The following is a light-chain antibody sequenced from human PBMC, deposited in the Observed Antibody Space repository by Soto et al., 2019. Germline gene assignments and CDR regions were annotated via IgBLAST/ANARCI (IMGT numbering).Light chain of an antibody. Sequence: LTQPASVSGSPGQSITISCTGSSSDIGDYDYVSWYQQHPGKAPKVLISEVSNRPSGVSNRFSGSKSGNTASLTISGLQAEDEADYYCNSYATGNTRVFGTGTKVTV. CDR1: SSDIGDYDY. CDR3: NSYATGNTRV. J-gene: IGLJ1*01. V-gene: IGLV2-14*01. CDR2: EVS.